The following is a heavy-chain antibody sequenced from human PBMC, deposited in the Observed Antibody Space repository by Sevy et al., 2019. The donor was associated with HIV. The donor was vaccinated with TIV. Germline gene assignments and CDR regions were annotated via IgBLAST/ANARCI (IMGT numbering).Heavy chain of an antibody. J-gene: IGHJ6*02. CDR1: GFSFSNSA. CDR3: VKDPDYNFWRGDYGMDV. CDR2: ISSDGVST. D-gene: IGHD3-3*01. V-gene: IGHV3-64D*06. Sequence: GGSLRLSCSGSGFSFSNSAMNWVRQTPGKGLKYVSAISSDGVSTYYTDSVSGRFTISRDNSKNTLYLQMNSLRVEDTAVYYCVKDPDYNFWRGDYGMDVWGQGTTVTVSS.